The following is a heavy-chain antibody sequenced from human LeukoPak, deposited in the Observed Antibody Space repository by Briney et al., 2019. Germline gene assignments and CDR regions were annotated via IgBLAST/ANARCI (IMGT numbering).Heavy chain of an antibody. Sequence: GGSLRLSCAASGFIFSNAWMSWVRQAPGKGLDWVSSISGTSTYIDYADSVKGRFTISRDNANNSLYLQMNSLRVDDTAVYYCVRDHQLRDPGCWGQGTLVAVSS. J-gene: IGHJ4*02. V-gene: IGHV3-21*03. CDR1: GFIFSNAW. CDR2: ISGTSTYI. D-gene: IGHD5-24*01. CDR3: VRDHQLRDPGC.